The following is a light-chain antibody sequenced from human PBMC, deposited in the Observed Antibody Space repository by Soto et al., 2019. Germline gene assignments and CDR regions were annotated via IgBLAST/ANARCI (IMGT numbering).Light chain of an antibody. V-gene: IGKV3-15*01. CDR1: QSISRN. CDR2: GAS. J-gene: IGKJ1*01. Sequence: ERVMTQSPATLSVSPGERATLSCRASQSISRNLAWYQQKPGQAPRLLIYGASTRATGIPARFSGSGSGTEFTLTISSLQSEDFAVYYCQQYSNWWTFGQGTKVEIK. CDR3: QQYSNWWT.